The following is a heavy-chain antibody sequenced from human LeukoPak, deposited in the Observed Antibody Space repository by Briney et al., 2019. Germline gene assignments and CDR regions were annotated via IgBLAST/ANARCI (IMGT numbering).Heavy chain of an antibody. J-gene: IGHJ4*02. CDR2: IYQSGNT. V-gene: IGHV4-30-2*01. CDR3: ARDQGGHLAAFDY. CDR1: GGSVSSGGYY. Sequence: PSETLSLTCTVSGGSVSSGGYYWSWIRQPPGKGLERIGYIYQSGNTYYNPSLKSRVTISVDRSKNQFSLKLTSVTAADTAVYYCARDQGGHLAAFDYWGQGTLVTVSS.